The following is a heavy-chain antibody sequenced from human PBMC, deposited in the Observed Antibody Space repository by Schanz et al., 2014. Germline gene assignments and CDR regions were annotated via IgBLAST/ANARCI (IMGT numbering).Heavy chain of an antibody. CDR2: ISYGTSYI. CDR1: GFTFSSYS. CDR3: ARWFLIRGVILDS. Sequence: EVQLVESGGGLVQPGGSLRLSCTASGFTFSSYSLNWVRQAPGKGLEWVSSISYGTSYIYYAESVKGRFTISRDNAKNSLYLQMNSLRADDTAMYYCARWFLIRGVILDSWGQGTLVTVSS. V-gene: IGHV3-21*03. J-gene: IGHJ4*02. D-gene: IGHD3-10*01.